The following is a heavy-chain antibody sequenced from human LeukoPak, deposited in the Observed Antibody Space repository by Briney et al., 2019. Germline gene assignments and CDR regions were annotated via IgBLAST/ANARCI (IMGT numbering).Heavy chain of an antibody. J-gene: IGHJ6*02. CDR1: GYTLTELS. V-gene: IGHV1-24*01. CDR2: FDPEDGET. Sequence: ASVKVSCKVSGYTLTELSTHWVRQAPGKGLEWMGGFDPEDGETIYAQKFQGRVTMTEDTSTDTAYMELSSLRSEDAAVYYCATGSIGVVAATRNYYYGMDVWGQGTTVTVSS. CDR3: ATGSIGVVAATRNYYYGMDV. D-gene: IGHD2-15*01.